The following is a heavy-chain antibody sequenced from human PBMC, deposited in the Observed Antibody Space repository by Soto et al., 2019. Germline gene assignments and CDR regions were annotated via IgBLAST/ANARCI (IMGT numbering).Heavy chain of an antibody. Sequence: QVQLQESGPGLVKPSETLSLTCTVSGGSSNNYHWSRIRQSPERGLEWIGHILYTGSTNYNPSLKSRVIMSIDTSRTQFSLRLSFVTAADTAVDYCARYKLWTIAVQGYIDVWGKGTTVTVSS. D-gene: IGHD6-19*01. V-gene: IGHV4-59*01. CDR1: GGSSNNYH. J-gene: IGHJ6*03. CDR3: ARYKLWTIAVQGYIDV. CDR2: ILYTGST.